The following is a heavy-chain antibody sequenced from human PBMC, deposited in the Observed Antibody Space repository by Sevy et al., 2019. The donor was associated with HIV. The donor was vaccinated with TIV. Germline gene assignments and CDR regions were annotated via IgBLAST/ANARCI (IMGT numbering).Heavy chain of an antibody. V-gene: IGHV4-59*08. CDR2: IYYNGNT. D-gene: IGHD1-26*01. Sequence: SETLSLTCTVSGGSITSLYWGWIRQPPGKGLEWIANIYYNGNTNYNPSLKSRVTISLDTSKNQFSLRLSSETAADTAIYYCAGENVWGRGYSWGQGTLVTVSS. CDR1: GGSITSLY. CDR3: AGENVWGRGYS. J-gene: IGHJ4*02.